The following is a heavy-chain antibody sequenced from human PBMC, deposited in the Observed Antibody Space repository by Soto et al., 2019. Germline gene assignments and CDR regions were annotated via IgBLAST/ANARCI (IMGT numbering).Heavy chain of an antibody. Sequence: QVQLVQSGAEVKKPGSSVKVSCKASGGTFSSYAISWVRQAPGQGLEWMGGIIPIFGTANYAQKLQGRVTITADESTSTAYMELSSLRSEDTAVYYCARTDGYYGYCSSTSCYPNYYYYGMDVWGQGPTVTVSS. CDR2: IIPIFGTA. CDR3: ARTDGYYGYCSSTSCYPNYYYYGMDV. D-gene: IGHD2-2*01. V-gene: IGHV1-69*01. J-gene: IGHJ6*02. CDR1: GGTFSSYA.